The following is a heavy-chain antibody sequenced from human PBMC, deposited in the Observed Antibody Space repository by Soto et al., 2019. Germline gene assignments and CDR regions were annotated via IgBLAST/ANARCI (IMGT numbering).Heavy chain of an antibody. CDR1: GFTFSPYT. Sequence: PGGSLRLSCAASGFTFSPYTMNWVRQAPGKGLEWVSAISGSSSYIYYADPVKGRFTISRDNAKNSLYLQMNSLGADDTAVYYCARDPSGALPGFDSWGHGTLVTVSS. CDR2: ISGSSSYI. D-gene: IGHD3-3*01. CDR3: ARDPSGALPGFDS. J-gene: IGHJ5*01. V-gene: IGHV3-21*01.